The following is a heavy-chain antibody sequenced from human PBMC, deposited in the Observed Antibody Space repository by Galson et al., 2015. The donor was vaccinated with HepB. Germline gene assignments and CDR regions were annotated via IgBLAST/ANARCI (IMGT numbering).Heavy chain of an antibody. D-gene: IGHD3-22*01. J-gene: IGHJ3*01. Sequence: SLRLSCAASGFVFSASAMHWVRQASGKGLEWVGRTRSKAYSFATEYAASVKGRFTISRHDSRNTAYLQMNSLNTEDTAVYYCTRGGYYYDGTGYPSRAFDFWGPGTMVTVSS. CDR1: GFVFSASA. V-gene: IGHV3-73*01. CDR3: TRGGYYYDGTGYPSRAFDF. CDR2: TRSKAYSFAT.